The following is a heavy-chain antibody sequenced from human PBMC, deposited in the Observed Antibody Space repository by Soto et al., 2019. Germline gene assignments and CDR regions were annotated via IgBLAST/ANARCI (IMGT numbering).Heavy chain of an antibody. CDR1: GGSISTNW. CDR3: ARHIAVSGTRGFDF. J-gene: IGHJ4*01. V-gene: IGHV4-4*02. Sequence: QVQLQESGPGLMKPSGTLSLTCAVSGGSISTNWWSWVRQPPGKGLEWIGKIYHSGATNYNPSLKNRVTLSVDKSQNHLSLNLSSVTAADTAVYYCARHIAVSGTRGFDFWGHGTLVTVSS. CDR2: IYHSGAT. D-gene: IGHD6-19*01.